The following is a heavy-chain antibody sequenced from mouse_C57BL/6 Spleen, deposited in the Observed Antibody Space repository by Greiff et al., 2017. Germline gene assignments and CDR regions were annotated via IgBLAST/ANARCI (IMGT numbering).Heavy chain of an antibody. V-gene: IGHV14-2*01. CDR3: DRREHYYGSSPYYSMDY. CDR1: GFNIKDYY. Sequence: EVQLQESGAELVKPGASVKLSCTASGFNIKDYYMHWVKQRTEQGLEWIGRIDPEDGETKYAPKFPGKATITADTSSNTAYLQLSSLTSEDTAVYYCDRREHYYGSSPYYSMDYWGQGTSVTVSS. J-gene: IGHJ4*01. D-gene: IGHD1-1*01. CDR2: IDPEDGET.